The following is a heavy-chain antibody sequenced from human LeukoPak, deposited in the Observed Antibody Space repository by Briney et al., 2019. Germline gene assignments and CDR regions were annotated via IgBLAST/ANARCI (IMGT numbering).Heavy chain of an antibody. V-gene: IGHV5-10-1*01. D-gene: IGHD2-15*01. Sequence: GESLKISCKASGYSFTSYWITWVRQMPGKGLEWMGRINPRDSYANYSPSFQGHVTISADRSISTAYLQWGSLKASDTAMYYCARLHPTSCSAGTCYWFDPWGQGTLVTVSS. J-gene: IGHJ5*02. CDR3: ARLHPTSCSAGTCYWFDP. CDR2: INPRDSYA. CDR1: GYSFTSYW.